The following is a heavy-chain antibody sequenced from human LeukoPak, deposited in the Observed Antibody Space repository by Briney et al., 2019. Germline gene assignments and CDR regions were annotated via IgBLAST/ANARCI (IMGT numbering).Heavy chain of an antibody. CDR3: AKDSSSSHGWFDP. CDR1: GFTFSSYG. D-gene: IGHD6-6*01. CDR2: IWYDGSNK. Sequence: QPGRSLRLSCAASGFTFSSYGLHWVRQAPGKGLEWVAVIWYDGSNKYYADSVKGRFTISRDNSKNTLYLQMNSLRAEDTAVYYCAKDSSSSHGWFDPWGQGTLVTVSS. V-gene: IGHV3-33*06. J-gene: IGHJ5*02.